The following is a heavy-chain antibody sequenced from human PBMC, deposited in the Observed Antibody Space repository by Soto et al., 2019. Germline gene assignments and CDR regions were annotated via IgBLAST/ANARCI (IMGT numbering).Heavy chain of an antibody. CDR3: ARQGGYYYDSSGYNGWFDP. Sequence: GESLKISCKGSGYSFTSYWIGWVRQMPGKGLEWMGIIYPGDSDTRYSPSFQGQVTISADKSISTAYLQWSSLKASDTAMYYCARQGGYYYDSSGYNGWFDPWGQGTLVTVLL. CDR1: GYSFTSYW. J-gene: IGHJ5*02. CDR2: IYPGDSDT. V-gene: IGHV5-51*01. D-gene: IGHD3-22*01.